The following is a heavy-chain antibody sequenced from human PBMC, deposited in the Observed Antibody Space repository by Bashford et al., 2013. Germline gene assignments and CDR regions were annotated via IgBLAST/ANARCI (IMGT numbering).Heavy chain of an antibody. CDR1: GITFSSYD. CDR3: ARAIGYYDSPEDFYYSMDV. J-gene: IGHJ6*04. V-gene: IGHV3-30*03. D-gene: IGHD3-22*01. CDR2: ISSDGSHK. Sequence: GSLRLSCVVSGITFSSYDMHWVRQAPGKGLEWVADISSDGSHKYYGGSVKGRFTISRDNSQKTLYLQMNSLRAGDTAVYYCARAIGYYDSPEDFYYSMDVWGKGTTVTVSS.